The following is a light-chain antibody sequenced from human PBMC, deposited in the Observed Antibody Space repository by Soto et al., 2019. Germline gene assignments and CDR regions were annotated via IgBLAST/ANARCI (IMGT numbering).Light chain of an antibody. Sequence: DIQMTQSPSTLSASVGDRVTITCRASQSDRSWLAWYQQKPGKAPKLLIYKASSLKSGVPSRFSGSGSGTEFSLTISSLKPDDFATNYCQQYNSYPSTFGQGTKLEIK. J-gene: IGKJ2*01. CDR3: QQYNSYPST. CDR2: KAS. CDR1: QSDRSW. V-gene: IGKV1-5*03.